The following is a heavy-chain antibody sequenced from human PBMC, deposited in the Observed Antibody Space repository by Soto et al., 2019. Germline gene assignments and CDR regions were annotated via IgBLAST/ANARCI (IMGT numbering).Heavy chain of an antibody. CDR2: IVPLFGTS. J-gene: IGHJ4*02. D-gene: IGHD2-15*01. V-gene: IGHV1-69*13. CDR3: ERDYGHDCICGNFYCYS. Sequence: SVKVSCKASGGTFSRHAINWVRQAPGDGLQWMGGIVPLFGTSNYAQKFQGRVTITADESTSTAHMELRSLRSEDTAVYYCERDYGHDCICGNFYCYSGGQGTLVTVS. CDR1: GGTFSRHA.